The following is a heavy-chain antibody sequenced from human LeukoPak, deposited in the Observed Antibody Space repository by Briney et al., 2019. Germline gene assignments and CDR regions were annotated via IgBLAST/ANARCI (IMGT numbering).Heavy chain of an antibody. V-gene: IGHV4-34*01. D-gene: IGHD5-12*01. CDR1: GGSFSGYY. Sequence: SETLSLTCAVYGGSFSGYYWSWIRQPPGKGLEWIGEINHSGSTNYNPSLKSRVTIAVDTSKNQFSLKLSSVTAADTAMYYCARRRYSASDPNFDSWGQGTLVTVSS. CDR3: ARRRYSASDPNFDS. J-gene: IGHJ4*02. CDR2: INHSGST.